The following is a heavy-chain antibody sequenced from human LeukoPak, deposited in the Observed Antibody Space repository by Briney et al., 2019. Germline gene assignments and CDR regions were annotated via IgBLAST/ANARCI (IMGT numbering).Heavy chain of an antibody. V-gene: IGHV4-59*02. CDR3: AREANSPTARYWYFDL. Sequence: PETLSLTCTVSGGSVSSYYWSWMRQSPGKGLEWIGYVYYSGSTNYNPALKSRVTISLDTSENQFSLKLSSVTAADTAVYYCAREANSPTARYWYFDLWGRGTQVTVSS. CDR1: GGSVSSYY. J-gene: IGHJ2*01. D-gene: IGHD2-21*01. CDR2: VYYSGST.